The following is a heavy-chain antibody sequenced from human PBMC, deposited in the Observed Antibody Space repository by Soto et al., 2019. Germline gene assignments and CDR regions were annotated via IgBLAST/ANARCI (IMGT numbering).Heavy chain of an antibody. J-gene: IGHJ1*01. Sequence: EPLPLTCTDSGASISSSSYYWGWIRQPPGKGLEWIGSIYYSGSTYYNPSLKSRVTISVDTSKNQFSLKLSSVAAADTAVYYWARRGNKEGYNGADWGHGTLATVSS. CDR1: GASISSSSYY. CDR2: IYYSGST. CDR3: ARRGNKEGYNGAD. D-gene: IGHD5-12*01. V-gene: IGHV4-39*01.